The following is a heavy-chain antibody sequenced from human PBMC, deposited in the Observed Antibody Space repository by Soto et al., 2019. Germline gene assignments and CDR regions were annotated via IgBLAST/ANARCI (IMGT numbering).Heavy chain of an antibody. CDR2: ISWNSGSI. CDR3: AKDGGSYYKRYGMDV. V-gene: IGHV3-9*01. CDR1: GFTFDDYA. J-gene: IGHJ6*02. Sequence: GGSLRLSCAASGFTFDDYAMHWVRQAPGKGLEWVSGISWNSGSIGYADSVKGRFTISRDNAKNSLYLQMNSLRAEDTALYYCAKDGGSYYKRYGMDVWGQGTTVTVSS. D-gene: IGHD1-26*01.